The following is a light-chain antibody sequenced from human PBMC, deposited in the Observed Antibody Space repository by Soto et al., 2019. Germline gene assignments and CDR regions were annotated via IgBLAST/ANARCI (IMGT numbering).Light chain of an antibody. CDR3: RQYQSLPFT. Sequence: DIVMTQSPDSLSVSLGERATIKCRSSQSVLHRSNGNNYIAWYQQKPGQPPKLLIYWSSTRDSGVPDRFIGSGSRTDFTLTVSSLQAEDVAVYYCRQYQSLPFTFGPGTKVHIE. CDR2: WSS. V-gene: IGKV4-1*01. CDR1: QSVLHRSNGNNY. J-gene: IGKJ3*01.